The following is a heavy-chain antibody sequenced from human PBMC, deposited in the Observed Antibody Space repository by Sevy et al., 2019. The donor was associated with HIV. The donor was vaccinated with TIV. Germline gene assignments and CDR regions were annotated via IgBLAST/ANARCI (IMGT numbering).Heavy chain of an antibody. CDR2: ISGHEDNT. D-gene: IGHD3-16*02. V-gene: IGHV3-23*01. J-gene: IGHJ4*02. CDR3: AKDAFWGSYRRWIFHY. CDR1: GFTFSTYG. Sequence: GGSLRLSCAASGFTFSTYGMGWVRQAPGKGLEWVSGISGHEDNTYYADSVKGRFTISRDKSKNTLYLQMNSLRAEDTAIYYCAKDAFWGSYRRWIFHYWGQGTLVTVSS.